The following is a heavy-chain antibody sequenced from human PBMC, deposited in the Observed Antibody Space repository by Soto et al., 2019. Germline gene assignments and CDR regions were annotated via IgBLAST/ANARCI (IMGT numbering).Heavy chain of an antibody. J-gene: IGHJ4*02. V-gene: IGHV3-23*01. CDR2: ISGSGGST. CDR3: AKTTTLYSGYEFDY. D-gene: IGHD5-12*01. CDR1: GFTFSSYA. Sequence: EVQLLESGGGLVQPGGSLRLSCAASGFTFSSYAMSWVRQAPGKWLEWVSAISGSGGSTYYADSVKGRFTISRDNSKNTLYLQNNSLRAEETAVYYCAKTTTLYSGYEFDYWGQGTLVTVSS.